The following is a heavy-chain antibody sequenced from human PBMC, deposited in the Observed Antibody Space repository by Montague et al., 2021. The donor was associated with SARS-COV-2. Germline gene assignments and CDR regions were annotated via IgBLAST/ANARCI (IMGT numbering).Heavy chain of an antibody. Sequence: PALVKPTQTLTLTCTFSGFSLSASGVGVGWIRQPPGKALEWLALIYWDDDKRYSPSLKSRLTITKDTSKNQVVLTMTNMDPVDTATYYCAHRRGVLLSDGFDIWGQGTMVTVSS. CDR2: IYWDDDK. CDR3: AHRRGVLLSDGFDI. J-gene: IGHJ3*02. CDR1: GFSLSASGVG. D-gene: IGHD1-26*01. V-gene: IGHV2-5*02.